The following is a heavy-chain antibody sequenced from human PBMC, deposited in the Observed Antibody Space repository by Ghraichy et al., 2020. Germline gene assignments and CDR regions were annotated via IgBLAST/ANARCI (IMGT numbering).Heavy chain of an antibody. CDR3: WYGSGDY. J-gene: IGHJ4*02. CDR2: ISSSSSYI. CDR1: RFTFSSYS. D-gene: IGHD3-10*01. Sequence: LNISCTASRFTFSSYSMNWVRQAPGKGLEWVSSISSSSSYIYYADSVKGRFTISRDNAKNSLYLQMNSLRADDTAVYYCWYGSGDYWGQGTLVTVSS. V-gene: IGHV3-21*01.